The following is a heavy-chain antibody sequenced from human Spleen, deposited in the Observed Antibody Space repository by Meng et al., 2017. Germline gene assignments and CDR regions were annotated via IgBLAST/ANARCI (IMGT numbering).Heavy chain of an antibody. D-gene: IGHD1-26*01. CDR2: INTNTGNP. Sequence: ASVKVSCKASGYTFTNYAMNWVRQAPGQGLEWMGWINTNTGNPAYVQGFTGRFVFSLDTSVSTAYLQISSLKAEDTAVYYCARGETQGSAHFDFWGQRTLVTVSS. V-gene: IGHV7-4-1*02. CDR3: ARGETQGSAHFDF. J-gene: IGHJ4*02. CDR1: GYTFTNYA.